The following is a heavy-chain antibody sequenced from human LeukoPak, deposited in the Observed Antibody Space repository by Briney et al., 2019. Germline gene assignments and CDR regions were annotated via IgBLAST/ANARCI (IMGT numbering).Heavy chain of an antibody. D-gene: IGHD4-17*01. CDR1: GYTFTGYY. CDR2: INPNSGGT. J-gene: IGHJ6*02. CDR3: ARGDGDYGNWYYYYGMDV. Sequence: ASVKVSCKASGYTFTGYYMHWVRQAPGQGLEWMGWINPNSGGTNYAQKFQGWVTMTRDTSISTAYMELSRLRSDDTAVYYCARGDGDYGNWYYYYGMDVWGQGTTVTVSS. V-gene: IGHV1-2*04.